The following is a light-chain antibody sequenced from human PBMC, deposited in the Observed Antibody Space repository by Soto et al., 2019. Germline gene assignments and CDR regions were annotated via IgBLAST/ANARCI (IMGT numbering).Light chain of an antibody. CDR1: SSDVGGYNY. CDR3: SSYTSSSTLLYV. V-gene: IGLV2-14*01. J-gene: IGLJ1*01. Sequence: QSVLTQPASVSGSPGQSITISCTGTSSDVGGYNYVSWYQQHPGTAPKLMIYEVSNWPSGVSNRFSGAKSGNTASLTISGLQADDEADYYCSSYTSSSTLLYVFGTGTKVTVL. CDR2: EVS.